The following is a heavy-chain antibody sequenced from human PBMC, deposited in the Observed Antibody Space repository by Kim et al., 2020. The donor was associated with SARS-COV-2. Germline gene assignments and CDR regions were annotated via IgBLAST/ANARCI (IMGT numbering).Heavy chain of an antibody. CDR3: ATLNGSIVGATFPFDI. J-gene: IGHJ3*02. CDR2: ISYDGSNK. V-gene: IGHV3-30-3*01. D-gene: IGHD1-26*01. CDR1: GFTFSSYA. Sequence: GGSLRLSCAASGFTFSSYAMHWVRQAPGKGLEWVAVISYDGSNKYYADSVKGRFTISRDNSKNTLYLQMNSLRAEDTAVYYCATLNGSIVGATFPFDIWGQGTMVTVSS.